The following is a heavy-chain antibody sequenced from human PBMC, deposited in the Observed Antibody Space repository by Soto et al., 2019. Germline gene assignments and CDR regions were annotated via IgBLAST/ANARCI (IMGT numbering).Heavy chain of an antibody. J-gene: IGHJ4*02. D-gene: IGHD3-16*02. CDR1: GFSFSNYW. CDR2: TNEDGSRT. V-gene: IGHV3-74*01. Sequence: EVQLVESGGGLVQSGGSLRLSCAASGFSFSNYWMHWVRQAPGKGLVWVSRTNEDGSRTDYADSVQGRFTISRDNANNAIYLHMNSLRAEDTAIYYCSTDLSGQYDYWGQGVLVTVSS. CDR3: STDLSGQYDY.